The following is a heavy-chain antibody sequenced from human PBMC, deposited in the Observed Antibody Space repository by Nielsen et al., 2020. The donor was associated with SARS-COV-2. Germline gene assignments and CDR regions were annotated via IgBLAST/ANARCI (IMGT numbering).Heavy chain of an antibody. CDR2: ISSNGGST. Sequence: GESLKISCSASGFTFSSYAMHWVRQAPGKGLEYVSAISSNGGSTYYADSVKGRFTISRDNSKNTLYLQMSSLRAEDTAVYYCVKGMIGYYDILTGYYTPFDYWGQGTLVTVSS. D-gene: IGHD3-9*01. CDR3: VKGMIGYYDILTGYYTPFDY. CDR1: GFTFSSYA. J-gene: IGHJ4*02. V-gene: IGHV3-64D*09.